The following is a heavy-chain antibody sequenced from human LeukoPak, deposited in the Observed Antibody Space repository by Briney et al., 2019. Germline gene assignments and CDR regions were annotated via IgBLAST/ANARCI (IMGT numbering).Heavy chain of an antibody. D-gene: IGHD1-1*01. J-gene: IGHJ6*03. CDR2: INPSGGRT. CDR1: GYTFTSYY. V-gene: IGHV1-46*01. CDR3: ASGPPLTNDDTPEGYYHYYMDV. Sequence: ASVKVSCKASGYTFTSYYMHWVRQAPGQGLEWMGIINPSGGRTSYAQKFQGRLSLTADEATGTAYMELGSLRSEDSAIYYCASGPPLTNDDTPEGYYHYYMDVWGKGTTVTIS.